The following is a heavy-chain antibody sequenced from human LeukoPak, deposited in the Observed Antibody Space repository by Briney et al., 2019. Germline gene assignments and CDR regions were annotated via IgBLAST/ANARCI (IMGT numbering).Heavy chain of an antibody. CDR3: ARVYGGHYDSSGYPWYFDY. J-gene: IGHJ4*02. CDR1: GGSISSSNW. Sequence: PSGTLSLTCAVSGGSISSSNWWSWVRQPPGKGLEWIGEIYHSGSTNYNPSLKSRVTISVDKPKNQFSLKLSSVTAADTAVYYCARVYGGHYDSSGYPWYFDYWGQGTLVTVSS. V-gene: IGHV4-4*02. D-gene: IGHD3-22*01. CDR2: IYHSGST.